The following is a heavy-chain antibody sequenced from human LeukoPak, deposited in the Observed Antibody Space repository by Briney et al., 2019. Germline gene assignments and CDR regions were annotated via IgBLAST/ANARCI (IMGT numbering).Heavy chain of an antibody. CDR1: GGSISSYY. CDR2: IYTSGST. D-gene: IGHD5-18*01. J-gene: IGHJ3*02. Sequence: SETLSLTCTVSGGSISSYYWSWIRQPAGKGLEWIGRIYTSGSTNYNPSLKSRVTMSVDTSKNQFSLKLSSVTAADTAVYYCASESSYVDAFDIWGQGTMVTVSS. CDR3: ASESSYVDAFDI. V-gene: IGHV4-4*07.